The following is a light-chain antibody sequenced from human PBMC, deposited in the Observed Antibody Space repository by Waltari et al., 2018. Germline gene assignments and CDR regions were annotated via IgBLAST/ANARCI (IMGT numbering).Light chain of an antibody. V-gene: IGLV2-23*02. Sequence: QSALTQPASASGSPGQSITVSCIGTSNDIGSYNFLSWFQQHPGRAPKLMIYDVSARPLGVSNRFSGSKSGNTASLTISGLQAEDEADYYCFSYAGSNSFAFGGGTRVTVL. CDR2: DVS. CDR1: SNDIGSYNF. CDR3: FSYAGSNSFA. J-gene: IGLJ2*01.